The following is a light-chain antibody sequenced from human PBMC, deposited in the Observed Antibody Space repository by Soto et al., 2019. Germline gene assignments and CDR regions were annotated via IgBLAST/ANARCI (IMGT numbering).Light chain of an antibody. CDR1: SSDVGAYNY. Sequence: QSALTQPPSASGSPGQSVTISCTGTSSDVGAYNYVSWYQQHAGKAPKLVIYEVTKRPSGVPDRFSGSKSANTASLTVSVLQAEDEADYYCSSFASSKTWVFGGGTKLTVL. CDR3: SSFASSKTWV. J-gene: IGLJ3*02. V-gene: IGLV2-8*01. CDR2: EVT.